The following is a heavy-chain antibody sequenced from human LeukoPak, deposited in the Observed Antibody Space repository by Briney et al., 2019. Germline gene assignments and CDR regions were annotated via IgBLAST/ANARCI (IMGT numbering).Heavy chain of an antibody. CDR2: FHHSGST. J-gene: IGHJ4*02. D-gene: IGHD6-19*01. CDR1: GYSISSGYY. Sequence: AETLSLTCAVSGYSISSGYYWGWIRQPTGKGLEWIGSFHHSGSTYYNPPLKSRVTISADTSKNQLSLKLSSVTAADTAVYYCARGGSVPGTGYWGQGTLVTVSS. V-gene: IGHV4-38-2*01. CDR3: ARGGSVPGTGY.